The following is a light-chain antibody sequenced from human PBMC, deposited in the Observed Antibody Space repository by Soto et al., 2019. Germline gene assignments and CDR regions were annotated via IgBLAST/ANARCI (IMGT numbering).Light chain of an antibody. CDR3: QQRNYWQVT. Sequence: EFVLTQSPVTLSLSPGERATLSCRASQTVRNNYLAWYQQKPGQAPRLLIYDASSRATGIPDRFSGSGSGTDFTLTISSLEPEDFAVHYCQQRNYWQVTFGQATRLEIK. V-gene: IGKV3D-20*02. CDR1: QTVRNNY. J-gene: IGKJ5*01. CDR2: DAS.